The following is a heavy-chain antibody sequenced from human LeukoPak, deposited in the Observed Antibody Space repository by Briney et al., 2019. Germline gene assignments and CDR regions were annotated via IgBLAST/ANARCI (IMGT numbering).Heavy chain of an antibody. D-gene: IGHD6-13*01. J-gene: IGHJ5*02. CDR2: ISYDGSNK. V-gene: IGHV3-30*18. CDR1: GFTFSSYG. CDR3: AKLMGIAAAGGRNWFDR. Sequence: TSGSLTLSCAASGFTFSSYGMHWVRQAPGKGLEWVAVISYDGSNKYYADSVKGRFTISRDNSKNTLYLQMNSLRAEDTAVYYCAKLMGIAAAGGRNWFDRWGQGTLVTVSS.